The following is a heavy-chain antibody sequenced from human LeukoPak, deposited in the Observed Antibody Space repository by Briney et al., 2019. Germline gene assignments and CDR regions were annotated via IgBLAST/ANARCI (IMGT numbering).Heavy chain of an antibody. V-gene: IGHV1-18*01. D-gene: IGHD2-2*01. J-gene: IGHJ5*02. CDR3: ARDNNQLLSNNWFDP. CDR2: ISAYNGNT. Sequence: ASVKVSCKASGYTFTSYGISWVRQAPGQGLEWMGLISAYNGNTNYAQKLKGRVTMTTDTSTSTAYMYLRSLRSDDTAVYYCARDNNQLLSNNWFDPWGQGTLVTVSS. CDR1: GYTFTSYG.